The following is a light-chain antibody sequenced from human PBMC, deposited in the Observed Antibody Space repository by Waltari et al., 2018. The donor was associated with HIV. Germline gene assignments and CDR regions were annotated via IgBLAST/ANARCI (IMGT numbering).Light chain of an antibody. J-gene: IGKJ3*01. CDR2: GAS. Sequence: IQMTQSPSTLSASIGDRVNITCRASPSAGTWLAWYQQKAGKAPDLLIYGASTLEHGVPLRFSGTGSGTEFTLTISDLQSDDIATYFCQQYNSGSRTFGPGTKV. V-gene: IGKV1-5*03. CDR1: PSAGTW. CDR3: QQYNSGSRT.